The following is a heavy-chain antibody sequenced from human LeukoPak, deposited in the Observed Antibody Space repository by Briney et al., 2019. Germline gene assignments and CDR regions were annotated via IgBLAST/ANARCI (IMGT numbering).Heavy chain of an antibody. V-gene: IGHV1-3*01. J-gene: IGHJ6*02. CDR2: INAGNGNA. CDR1: GYTFTDYG. CDR3: ARDPVVRCSGGSCYSYYYGMDV. D-gene: IGHD2-15*01. Sequence: ASVKVSCKASGYTFTDYGMHWVRQAPGQRLEWMAWINAGNGNAKYSQKFQGRVTITRDTSASTAYMELSSLRSEDTAVYYCARDPVVRCSGGSCYSYYYGMDVWGQGTTVTVSS.